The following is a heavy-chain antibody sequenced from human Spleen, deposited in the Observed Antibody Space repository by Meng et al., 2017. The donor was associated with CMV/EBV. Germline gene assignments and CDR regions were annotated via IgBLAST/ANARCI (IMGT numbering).Heavy chain of an antibody. CDR2: INPKSGGT. CDR3: TRDVGPWLPSFDY. D-gene: IGHD6-19*01. Sequence: ASVKVSCKASGYTFTDYYIHWVRQDPGQGFEWMGWINPKSGGTKYAQKFQGRVTMTRDTSTSTAYMELRSLTSDDRAVYYCTRDVGPWLPSFDYWGQGTLVTVSS. CDR1: GYTFTDYY. V-gene: IGHV1-2*02. J-gene: IGHJ4*02.